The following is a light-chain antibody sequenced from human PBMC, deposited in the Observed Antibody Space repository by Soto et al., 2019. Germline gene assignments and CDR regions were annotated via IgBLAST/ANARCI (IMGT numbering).Light chain of an antibody. Sequence: EIVLTQSPGSLSLSPGERATLSCRASQSVKNKYLAWFQQKGGQAPRLLIYAASSRPTGIPDRLSGTGSGTDFTLTISGREPGEFAVYFCQQYASSPWTFGQGTEV. J-gene: IGKJ1*01. CDR2: AAS. V-gene: IGKV3-20*01. CDR3: QQYASSPWT. CDR1: QSVKNKY.